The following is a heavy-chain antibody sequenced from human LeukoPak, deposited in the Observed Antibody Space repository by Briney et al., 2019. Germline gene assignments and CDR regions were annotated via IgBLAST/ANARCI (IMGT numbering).Heavy chain of an antibody. CDR2: IKSKTDGGTT. Sequence: GGSLRLSCAASGFTFSNAWMSWVRQAPGKGLEWVGRIKSKTDGGTTDYAAPVKGRFTISRDDSKNTLYLQMNSLKTEDTAVYYCTTDSYYDFWSGYYVFDYWGREPWSPSTQ. CDR1: GFTFSNAW. V-gene: IGHV3-15*01. CDR3: TTDSYYDFWSGYYVFDY. D-gene: IGHD3-3*01. J-gene: IGHJ4*02.